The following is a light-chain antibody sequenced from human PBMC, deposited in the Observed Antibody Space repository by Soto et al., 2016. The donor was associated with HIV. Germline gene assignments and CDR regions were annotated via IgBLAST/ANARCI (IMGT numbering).Light chain of an antibody. CDR1: QSISSY. J-gene: IGKJ2*01. CDR2: AAS. V-gene: IGKV1-39*01. Sequence: DIKMTQSPSSLSVSVGDRVTITCRASQSISSYLNWYQQKPGKAPKLLIYAASSLQSGVPSRFSGSGSGTDFTLTISSLQPEDFATYYCQRSYSTPYTFGQGTKVQI. CDR3: QRSYSTPYT.